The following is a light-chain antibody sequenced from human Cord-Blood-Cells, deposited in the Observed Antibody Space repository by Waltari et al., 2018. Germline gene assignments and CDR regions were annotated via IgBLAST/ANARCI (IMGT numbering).Light chain of an antibody. CDR3: CSYAGSYV. V-gene: IGLV2-23*01. CDR2: EGS. Sequence: QSALTQPASVSGSPGQSITISCTGTSSDVGSYNLVSWYRQHPGKAPKLMIYEGSKRPSWFFIRFSGSKSGNTASLTISGLQAEDEADYYCCSYAGSYVFGTGTKVTVL. CDR1: SSDVGSYNL. J-gene: IGLJ1*01.